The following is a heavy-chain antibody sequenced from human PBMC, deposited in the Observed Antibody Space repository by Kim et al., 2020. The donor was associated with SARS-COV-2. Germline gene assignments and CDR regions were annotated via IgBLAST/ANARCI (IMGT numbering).Heavy chain of an antibody. CDR2: MNNDGSVI. D-gene: IGHD3-10*01. J-gene: IGHJ4*02. V-gene: IGHV3-74*01. Sequence: GGSLRLSCAASGFTFSSTWMHWVRQAPGEGLVWVSRMNNDGSVINYADSVKGRFTVSRDNTKNTLYLQMNSLRAEDTALYYCATAGNYRFDNWGQGTLVTVPS. CDR3: ATAGNYRFDN. CDR1: GFTFSSTW.